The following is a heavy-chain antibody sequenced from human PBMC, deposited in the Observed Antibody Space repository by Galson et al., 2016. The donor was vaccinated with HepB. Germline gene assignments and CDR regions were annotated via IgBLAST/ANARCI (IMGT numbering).Heavy chain of an antibody. V-gene: IGHV3-21*01. CDR3: ARGDIVGAIFDY. Sequence: APGKGLEWVSSISSSSSYIYYADSVKGRFTISRDNAKNSLYLQMNSLRAEDTAVYYCARGDIVGAIFDYWGQGTLVTVSS. CDR2: ISSSSSYI. D-gene: IGHD1-26*01. J-gene: IGHJ4*02.